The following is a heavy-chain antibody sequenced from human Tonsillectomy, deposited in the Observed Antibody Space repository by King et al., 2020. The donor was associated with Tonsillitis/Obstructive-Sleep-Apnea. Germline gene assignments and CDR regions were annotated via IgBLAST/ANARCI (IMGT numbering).Heavy chain of an antibody. CDR1: GFTFSSYA. CDR2: ISYDGSNK. Sequence: VQLVESGGGVVQPGRSLRLSCAASGFTFSSYAMHWVRQAPGKGLEWVAVISYDGSNKYYADSVKGRFTISRDNSKNTLYLQRNSLGAEDKAVYYCVREGRYCSSTSCYGVDYYYYGMDVWGQXTTVTVSS. V-gene: IGHV3-30*04. J-gene: IGHJ6*02. CDR3: VREGRYCSSTSCYGVDYYYYGMDV. D-gene: IGHD2-2*01.